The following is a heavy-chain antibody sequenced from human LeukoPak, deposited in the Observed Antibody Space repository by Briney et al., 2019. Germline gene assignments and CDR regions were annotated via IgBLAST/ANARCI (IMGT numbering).Heavy chain of an antibody. D-gene: IGHD3-10*01. CDR1: GGTFSSYV. Sequence: SVKVSCKASGGTFSSYVITWVRQAPGQGLEWMGRIIPMLDIQNYAQKFQGRVTITADKSTSTAYMELSSLRSEDTAVYYCARLYFTMDGGVITGGYGMDVWGHGTTVTVSS. V-gene: IGHV1-69*04. CDR3: ARLYFTMDGGVITGGYGMDV. J-gene: IGHJ6*02. CDR2: IIPMLDIQ.